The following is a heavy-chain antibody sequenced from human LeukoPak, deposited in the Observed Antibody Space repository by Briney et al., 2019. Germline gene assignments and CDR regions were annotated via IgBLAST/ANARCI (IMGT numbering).Heavy chain of an antibody. V-gene: IGHV1-18*04. CDR1: GYTFTSYG. Sequence: GASVKVSCKASGYTFTSYGISWVRQAPGQGLEWMGWISAYNVNTNYAQKLQGRVTMTTDTSTSTAYIELRSLRSDATAVYYCARGARYGSGSYSGYWGQGTLVTVCS. CDR2: ISAYNVNT. D-gene: IGHD3-10*01. CDR3: ARGARYGSGSYSGY. J-gene: IGHJ4*02.